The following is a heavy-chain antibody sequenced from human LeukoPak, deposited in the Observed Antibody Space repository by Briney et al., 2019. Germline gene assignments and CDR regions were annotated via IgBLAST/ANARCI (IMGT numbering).Heavy chain of an antibody. D-gene: IGHD6-13*01. CDR2: ISAYNGNT. J-gene: IGHJ4*02. CDR3: AREIFITQYSSSWYHFDY. Sequence: ASVKVSCKASGYTFTDYYMHWVRQAPGQGLEWMGWISAYNGNTNYAQKLQGRVTMTTDTSTSTAYMELRSLRSDDTAVYYCAREIFITQYSSSWYHFDYWGQGTLVTVSS. V-gene: IGHV1-18*04. CDR1: GYTFTDYY.